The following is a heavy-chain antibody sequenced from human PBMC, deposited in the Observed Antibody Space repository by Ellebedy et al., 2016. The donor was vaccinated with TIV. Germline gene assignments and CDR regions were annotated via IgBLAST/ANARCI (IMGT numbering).Heavy chain of an antibody. J-gene: IGHJ5*02. CDR3: ARLFGVVPLHWFDP. CDR2: IYYSGST. CDR1: DGSISSSSYY. Sequence: MPSETLSLTCTVSDGSISSSSYYWGWIRQPPGKGLEWIGYIYYSGSTNYTPNLKSRVTISVDTSKNQFSLKLSSVTAADTAVYYCARLFGVVPLHWFDPWGQGTLVTVSS. V-gene: IGHV4-61*05. D-gene: IGHD3-3*01.